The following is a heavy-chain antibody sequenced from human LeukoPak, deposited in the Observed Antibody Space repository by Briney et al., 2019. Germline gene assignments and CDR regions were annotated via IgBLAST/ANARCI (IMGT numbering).Heavy chain of an antibody. D-gene: IGHD6-19*01. Sequence: GGSLRLSCAASGFTFSSYAMSWVRQAPGKGLEWVSAISGSGGSTYYADSVKGRFTISRDNSKNTLYLQMNSLRAEDTAVYYCVDQLSGRWLVGSFDYWGQGTLVTVSS. J-gene: IGHJ4*02. V-gene: IGHV3-23*01. CDR2: ISGSGGST. CDR3: VDQLSGRWLVGSFDY. CDR1: GFTFSSYA.